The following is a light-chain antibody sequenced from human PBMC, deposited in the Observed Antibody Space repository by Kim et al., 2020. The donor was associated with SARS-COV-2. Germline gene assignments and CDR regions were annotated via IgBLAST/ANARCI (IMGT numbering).Light chain of an antibody. CDR2: AKT. Sequence: QSVLTQPPSVSGAPGQRVTISCAGSTSNIGAGYDVHWYQQLPGAAPKRLINAKTNRPSGAPDRFSGSQSGTSASLAITGLQADDEADYYCQSFDNGLSGVILGGGTQLTV. CDR3: QSFDNGLSGVI. J-gene: IGLJ2*01. V-gene: IGLV1-40*01. CDR1: TSNIGAGYD.